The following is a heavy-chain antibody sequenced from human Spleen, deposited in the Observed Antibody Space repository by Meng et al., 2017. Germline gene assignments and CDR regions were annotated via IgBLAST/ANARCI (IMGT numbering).Heavy chain of an antibody. CDR1: GGSFSDYY. D-gene: IGHD4-11*01. Sequence: QGQLQEWGAGLLKPSETLSLTGFVSGGSFSDYYWSWIRQPPGKGLEWIGEINHSGSTNYNPSLESRATISVDTSQNNLSLKLSSVTAADSAVYYCARGPTTMAHDFDYWGQGTLVTVSS. CDR3: ARGPTTMAHDFDY. V-gene: IGHV4-34*01. CDR2: INHSGST. J-gene: IGHJ4*02.